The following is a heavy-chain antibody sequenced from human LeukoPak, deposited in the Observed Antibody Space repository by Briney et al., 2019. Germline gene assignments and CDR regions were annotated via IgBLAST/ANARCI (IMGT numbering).Heavy chain of an antibody. Sequence: GSLRLSCAASGFTFSSYWMHWVRQAPGKGLVWVSRINSDGSSTSYADSVKGRLTISRDNAKNTLYLRMNSLRVEDTAVYYCARGDGYAQRDWGQGTLVTVPS. CDR2: INSDGSST. CDR1: GFTFSSYW. D-gene: IGHD5-12*01. V-gene: IGHV3-74*01. J-gene: IGHJ4*02. CDR3: ARGDGYAQRD.